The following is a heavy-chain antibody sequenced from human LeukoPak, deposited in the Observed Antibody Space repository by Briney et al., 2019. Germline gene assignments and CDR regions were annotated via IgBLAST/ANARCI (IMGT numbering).Heavy chain of an antibody. CDR2: ISGSGGST. D-gene: IGHD3-3*01. Sequence: GGSLRLSCAGSGFTFSSDAMSWVRQAPGKGLEWVSAISGSGGSTYYADSVKGRFTISRYNSKNTLYLQMNSLRAEDTAVYYCAKDPYSDFWSGYSFFDYWGQGTLATVSS. CDR1: GFTFSSDA. J-gene: IGHJ4*02. V-gene: IGHV3-23*01. CDR3: AKDPYSDFWSGYSFFDY.